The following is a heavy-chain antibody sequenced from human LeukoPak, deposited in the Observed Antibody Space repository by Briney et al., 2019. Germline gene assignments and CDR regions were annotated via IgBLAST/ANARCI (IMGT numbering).Heavy chain of an antibody. Sequence: GGSLRLSCAASGFTFSSYAMHWVRQAPGKGLEWVAVISYDGSNKYYADSVKGRFTISRGNSKNTLYLQMNSLRAEDTAVYYCAREWGRYCSSTSCYIDYWGQGTLVTVSS. V-gene: IGHV3-30-3*01. D-gene: IGHD2-2*02. CDR3: AREWGRYCSSTSCYIDY. CDR1: GFTFSSYA. CDR2: ISYDGSNK. J-gene: IGHJ4*02.